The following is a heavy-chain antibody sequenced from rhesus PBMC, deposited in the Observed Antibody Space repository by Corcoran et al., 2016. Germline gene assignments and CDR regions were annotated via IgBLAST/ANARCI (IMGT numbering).Heavy chain of an antibody. Sequence: QVLLQESGPGLVQPSETLSLTCTVSGVSFRSHWWTWVRQPPGRGLGWIGEINGNTGNTNYNPSLKSRVTISKDASKNQLSLQLNSMTAADTALYYCTRHNDSPLDSWGQGVVVTVSS. CDR3: TRHNDSPLDS. CDR2: INGNTGNT. D-gene: IGHD1-32*01. J-gene: IGHJ6*01. CDR1: GVSFRSHW. V-gene: IGHV4-80*01.